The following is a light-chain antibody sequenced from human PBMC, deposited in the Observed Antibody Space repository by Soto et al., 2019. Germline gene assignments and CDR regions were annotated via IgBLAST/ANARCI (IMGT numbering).Light chain of an antibody. J-gene: IGKJ2*01. Sequence: EIVLTQSPGTLSLSPGERATLSCRASQSVSSSYLAWYQQKPGQAPRLLIYGASSRATGIPDRFSGRGSGTDFTLTISRLVPEDFAVYYCQQYGSSPDTFGQGTKLEIK. CDR3: QQYGSSPDT. CDR2: GAS. CDR1: QSVSSSY. V-gene: IGKV3-20*01.